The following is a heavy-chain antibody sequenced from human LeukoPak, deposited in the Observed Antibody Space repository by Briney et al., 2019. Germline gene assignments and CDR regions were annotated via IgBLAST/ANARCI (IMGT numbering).Heavy chain of an antibody. J-gene: IGHJ6*02. CDR2: IYHSGST. D-gene: IGHD2-2*02. Sequence: SVTLSLTCTVSGGSINSDYWSWIRQPPGKGLEWIGYIYHSGSTNYNPSLKSRVIISLDTSKNQFSLNLSSVTAADTAVYYCARLKYIPYYNYDLDVWGQGTTVTVSS. CDR3: ARLKYIPYYNYDLDV. V-gene: IGHV4-59*08. CDR1: GGSINSDY.